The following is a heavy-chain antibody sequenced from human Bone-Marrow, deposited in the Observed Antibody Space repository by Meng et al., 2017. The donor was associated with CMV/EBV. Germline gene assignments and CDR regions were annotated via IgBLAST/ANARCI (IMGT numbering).Heavy chain of an antibody. V-gene: IGHV1-69*05. J-gene: IGHJ6*02. Sequence: SVKVSCKASGGTFSSYAISWGRQAPGQGLEWMGGIILIFDTANYAQKFQGRVTITTDESTSTAYMELSSLRSEDTAVYYCARPPPKRPFWYGMVVWGQGTTVTVAS. D-gene: IGHD1-14*01. CDR1: GGTFSSYA. CDR3: ARPPPKRPFWYGMVV. CDR2: IILIFDTA.